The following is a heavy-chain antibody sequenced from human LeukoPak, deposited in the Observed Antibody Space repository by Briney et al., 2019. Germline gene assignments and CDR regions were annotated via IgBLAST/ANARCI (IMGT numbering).Heavy chain of an antibody. CDR1: GFTFSSKY. Sequence: PGGSLRLSCVASGFTFSSKYMRWVRQAPGEGLEWVSIIYSGGNTYYADSVKGRFTISRDNSKNTLYLQMNSLRAEDTAVYYCARLRGSYCLDVWGKGTTVTVSS. J-gene: IGHJ6*03. D-gene: IGHD1-26*01. CDR3: ARLRGSYCLDV. CDR2: IYSGGNT. V-gene: IGHV3-53*01.